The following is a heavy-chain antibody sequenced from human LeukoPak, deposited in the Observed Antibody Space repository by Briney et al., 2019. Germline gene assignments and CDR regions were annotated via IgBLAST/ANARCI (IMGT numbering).Heavy chain of an antibody. D-gene: IGHD3-9*01. V-gene: IGHV3-30*18. Sequence: GGSLRLSCAASGFTFSSYGMHWVRQAPGKGLEWVAVISYDGSNKYYADSVKGRLTISRDNSKNTLYLQMNSLRAEDTAVYYCAKDHTISSSFDPWGQGTLVTVSS. CDR2: ISYDGSNK. CDR1: GFTFSSYG. CDR3: AKDHTISSSFDP. J-gene: IGHJ5*02.